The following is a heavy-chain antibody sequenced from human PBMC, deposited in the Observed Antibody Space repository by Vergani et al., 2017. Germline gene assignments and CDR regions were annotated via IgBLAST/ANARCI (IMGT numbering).Heavy chain of an antibody. D-gene: IGHD5-18*01. J-gene: IGHJ4*02. CDR2: IYSGGST. CDR3: ARRSYGFRAGDY. V-gene: IGHV3-66*02. CDR1: GFTFSSYS. Sequence: EVQLVESGGGLVQPGGSLRLSCAASGFTFSSYSMNWVRQAPGKGLEWVSVIYSGGSTYYADSVKGRFTISRDNSKNTLYLQMNSLRAEDTAVYYCARRSYGFRAGDYWGQGTLVTVSS.